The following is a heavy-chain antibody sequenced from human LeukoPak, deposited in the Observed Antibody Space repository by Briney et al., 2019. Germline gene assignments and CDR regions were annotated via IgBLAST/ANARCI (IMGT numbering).Heavy chain of an antibody. CDR1: GGSISNYY. CDR2: IFYRGSI. V-gene: IGHV4-59*12. D-gene: IGHD3/OR15-3a*01. Sequence: SETLSLTCTVSGGSISNYYWSWIRQPPGKGLEWIGYIFYRGSIDYSPSLQSRATISVDTSKNHLSLRLTSVTAAVTAVYFCARGVVLGQDDAFDIWGRGTMVTVSS. CDR3: ARGVVLGQDDAFDI. J-gene: IGHJ3*02.